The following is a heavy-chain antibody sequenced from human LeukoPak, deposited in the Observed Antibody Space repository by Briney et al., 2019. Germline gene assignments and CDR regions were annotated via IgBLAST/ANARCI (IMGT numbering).Heavy chain of an antibody. CDR2: ITDDGRTN. Sequence: SLTLSRPASGFSYICYVMDWVRQAAGKGVEWVGIITDDGRTNDYADSVKGRFTISRDGAKNSVYLQMNSLRVEDTAVYYCVRGTWELDFWGQGAQVTVSS. CDR1: GFSYICYV. V-gene: IGHV3-30*03. D-gene: IGHD1-1*01. CDR3: VRGTWELDF. J-gene: IGHJ4*02.